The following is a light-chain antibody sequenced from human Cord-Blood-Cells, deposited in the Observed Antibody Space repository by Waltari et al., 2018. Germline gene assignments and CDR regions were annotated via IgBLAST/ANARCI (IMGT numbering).Light chain of an antibody. CDR2: RNN. Sequence: QSVLTQPPSASGTPGQRVTIPCSGSSSHLGSNYVYWYQHLPGTAPTLLIYRNNQRPSGVPDRFSGSKSGTSASLAISGLRSEDEADYYCAAWDDSLSGWVFGGGTKLTVL. CDR3: AAWDDSLSGWV. V-gene: IGLV1-47*01. CDR1: SSHLGSNY. J-gene: IGLJ3*02.